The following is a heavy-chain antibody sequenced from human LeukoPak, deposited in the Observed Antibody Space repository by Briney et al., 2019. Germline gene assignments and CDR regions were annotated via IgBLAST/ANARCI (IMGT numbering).Heavy chain of an antibody. V-gene: IGHV4-59*01. CDR1: GGSISSYY. D-gene: IGHD3-3*01. Sequence: SETLSLXCTVSGGSISSYYWRWIRQPPGKGLEWIGYIYYSGSTNYNPSLKSRVTISVDTSKNQFSLKLSSVTAADTAVYYCARAGGVWFDPWGQGTLVTVSS. CDR2: IYYSGST. J-gene: IGHJ5*02. CDR3: ARAGGVWFDP.